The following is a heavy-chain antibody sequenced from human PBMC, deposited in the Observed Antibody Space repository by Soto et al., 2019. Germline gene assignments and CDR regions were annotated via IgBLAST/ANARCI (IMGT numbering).Heavy chain of an antibody. CDR1: GGSISSVDYY. D-gene: IGHD5-18*01. J-gene: IGHJ6*02. CDR3: ARSIIPQPYTVMGPVDX. CDR2: IYYSGST. V-gene: IGHV4-30-4*02. Sequence: SETLSLTCTVSGGSISSVDYYWSWIRQPPGKGLELIGYIYYSGSTYYNPSLKSRVTISVDTSKNQFSLKLGSVTAADTAVYYCARSIIPQPYTVMGPVDXWDQGTTVTVS.